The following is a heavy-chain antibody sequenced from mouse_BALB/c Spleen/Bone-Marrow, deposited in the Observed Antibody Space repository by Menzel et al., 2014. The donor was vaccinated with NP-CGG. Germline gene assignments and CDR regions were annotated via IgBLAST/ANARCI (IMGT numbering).Heavy chain of an antibody. D-gene: IGHD2-10*02. CDR2: IYPGDGET. J-gene: IGHJ2*01. Sequence: QVQLKESGAELVRPGSSVKISCKASGYPFSSYWMSWVKRRPGQGLEWIGQIYPGDGETNYNGKFKGNATLTADKSSSTAYMQLISLTSEDSAVYFCARKYGDYWGQGTTLTVSS. CDR1: GYPFSSYW. V-gene: IGHV1-80*01. CDR3: ARKYGDY.